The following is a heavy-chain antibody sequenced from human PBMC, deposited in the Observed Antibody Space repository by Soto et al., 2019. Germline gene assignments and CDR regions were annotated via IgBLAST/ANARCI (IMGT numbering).Heavy chain of an antibody. CDR2: INSGSVNT. D-gene: IGHD1-20*01. CDR3: ARGFNWDDEKATQDF. J-gene: IGHJ3*01. Sequence: GASVKVSCKASGYSFTSCAIHWVRQAPGQRLEWMGWINSGSVNTQYSQKFQDRVTFTRDTSASTAYMDLSSLTSEDTAVYYCARGFNWDDEKATQDFWGQGTMVTVSS. V-gene: IGHV1-3*01. CDR1: GYSFTSCA.